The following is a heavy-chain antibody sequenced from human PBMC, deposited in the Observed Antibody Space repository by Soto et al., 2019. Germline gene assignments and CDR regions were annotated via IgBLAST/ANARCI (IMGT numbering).Heavy chain of an antibody. CDR1: GFTFSSDA. CDR3: AREGYCSSTSGYSFDY. J-gene: IGHJ4*02. CDR2: ISSNGGSN. D-gene: IGHD2-2*01. Sequence: EVQMVESGGGLVQPGGSLRLSCAASGFTFSSDAMHWVRQAPGKGLEYVSAISSNGGSNYYANSVKGRFTITRDNSKNTLYLQMGSLRAEDMAVYYCAREGYCSSTSGYSFDYWGEGTLVTVSS. V-gene: IGHV3-64*01.